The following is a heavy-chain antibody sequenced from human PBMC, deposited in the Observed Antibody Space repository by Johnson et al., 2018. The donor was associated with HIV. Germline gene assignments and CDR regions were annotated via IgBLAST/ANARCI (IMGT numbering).Heavy chain of an antibody. CDR3: AKVGGGGFDI. CDR2: TYSGGST. CDR1: GFNVSTNN. Sequence: VQLVESGGGLIQPGGSLGLSCAASGFNVSTNNMNWVRQAPGKGLEWVSVTYSGGSTYYADSVKGRFNISRDISKNTLYLEMYSLRADDTAVYYCAKVGGGGFDIWGQGTMVTVSS. J-gene: IGHJ3*02. D-gene: IGHD2-15*01. V-gene: IGHV3-53*01.